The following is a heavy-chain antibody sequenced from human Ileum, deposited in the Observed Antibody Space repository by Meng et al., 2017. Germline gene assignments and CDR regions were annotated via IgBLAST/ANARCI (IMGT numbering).Heavy chain of an antibody. CDR3: AREDYYGSVSYYLWFDP. Sequence: ASVNVSCKASGYTFTGYYMHGVRQAPGQGLEWMGRINPNSCGTNYAQKFQGRVTMTRDTSISTAYMGLSRLRSDDTAVYYCAREDYYGSVSYYLWFDPWGQGTLVTVSS. J-gene: IGHJ5*02. D-gene: IGHD3-10*01. CDR1: GYTFTGYY. CDR2: INPNSCGT. V-gene: IGHV1-2*06.